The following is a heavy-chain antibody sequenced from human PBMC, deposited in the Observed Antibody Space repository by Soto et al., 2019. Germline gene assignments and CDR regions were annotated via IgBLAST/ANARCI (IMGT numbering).Heavy chain of an antibody. Sequence: PSQTQSLTCTVSGGSIISRDYYWSWNRQPPGKGLEWIGYIYYSGSTYYNPALKSRVTISVDTSKTQFSLKLRSVPAAATAVYSCARDGPKGIVQIWPPAFDYWGQGTLVTVSS. V-gene: IGHV4-30-4*08. CDR1: GGSIISRDYY. D-gene: IGHD5-18*01. CDR2: IYYSGST. CDR3: ARDGPKGIVQIWPPAFDY. J-gene: IGHJ4*02.